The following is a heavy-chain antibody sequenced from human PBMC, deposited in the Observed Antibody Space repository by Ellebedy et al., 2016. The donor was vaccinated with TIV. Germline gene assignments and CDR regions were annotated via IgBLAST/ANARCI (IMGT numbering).Heavy chain of an antibody. CDR3: ATATYEILTGYW. V-gene: IGHV1-69*06. D-gene: IGHD3-9*01. CDR2: IIPIFGTA. CDR1: GGTFSSYA. Sequence: SVKVSXKASGGTFSSYAISWVRQAPGQGLEWMGGIIPIFGTANYAQKFQGRVTMTEDTSTDTAYMELSSLRSEDTAVYYCATATYEILTGYWWGQGTLVTVSS. J-gene: IGHJ4*02.